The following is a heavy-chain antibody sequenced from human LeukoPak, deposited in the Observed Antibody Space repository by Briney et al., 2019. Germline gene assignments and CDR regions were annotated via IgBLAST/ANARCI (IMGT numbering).Heavy chain of an antibody. J-gene: IGHJ6*03. D-gene: IGHD4-11*01. CDR2: IYYSGST. CDR1: GGSISSYY. Sequence: SETLSLTCTVSGGSISSYYWSWIRQPPGKGLEWIGNIYYSGSTNYNPSLKSRVTIPVDTSKNQFSLKLSSVTAADTAVYFCARGRVSSSTWYSTYYYFFYMDFWGKGTTVTVSS. V-gene: IGHV4-59*01. CDR3: ARGRVSSSTWYSTYYYFFYMDF.